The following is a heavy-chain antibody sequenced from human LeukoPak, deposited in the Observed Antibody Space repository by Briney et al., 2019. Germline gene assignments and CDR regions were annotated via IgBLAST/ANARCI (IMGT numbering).Heavy chain of an antibody. CDR3: AKDFGEAAFDI. CDR1: GFTFSTYD. Sequence: GGSLRLSCAASGFTFSTYDMHWVRQAPGKRLEWVAIISYDGSDKYYADSVKGRFTISRDNSKNTLYLQMNSLRAEDTAVYYCAKDFGEAAFDIWGQGTMVTVSS. D-gene: IGHD3-10*01. CDR2: ISYDGSDK. V-gene: IGHV3-30*18. J-gene: IGHJ3*02.